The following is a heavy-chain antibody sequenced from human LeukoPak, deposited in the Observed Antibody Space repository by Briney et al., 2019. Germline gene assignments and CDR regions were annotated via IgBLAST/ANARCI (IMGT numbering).Heavy chain of an antibody. CDR3: ARDPSSSWYWYFDL. Sequence: SETLSLTCAVYGGSFSGYYWSWIRQPPGKGLEWIGEINHSGSTNYNPSLKSRVTISVDTSKNQFSLKLSSVTAADTAVYYCARDPSSSWYWYFDLWGRGTLVTVSS. D-gene: IGHD6-13*01. V-gene: IGHV4-34*01. J-gene: IGHJ2*01. CDR1: GGSFSGYY. CDR2: INHSGST.